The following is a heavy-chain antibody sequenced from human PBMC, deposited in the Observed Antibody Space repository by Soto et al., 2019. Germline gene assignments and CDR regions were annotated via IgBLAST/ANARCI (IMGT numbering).Heavy chain of an antibody. CDR3: ARHNYGSGSTYFDY. CDR1: GASISGNTDY. J-gene: IGHJ4*02. CDR2: IYYGGST. Sequence: PSETLSLTCTVSGASISGNTDYWAWIRRSPGKGLEWIGFIYYGGSTNYNPSLKSRVTISVDTSKNQFSLKLNSMTAADTAVYYCARHNYGSGSTYFDYWGQGTLVTVS. D-gene: IGHD3-10*01. V-gene: IGHV4-61*05.